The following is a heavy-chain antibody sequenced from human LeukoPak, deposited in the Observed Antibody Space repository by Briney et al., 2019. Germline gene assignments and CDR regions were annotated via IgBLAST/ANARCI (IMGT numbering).Heavy chain of an antibody. J-gene: IGHJ4*02. V-gene: IGHV3-21*01. D-gene: IGHD3-10*01. CDR3: ARDGATMVRGVGDY. CDR1: GFTFSSYG. Sequence: GGSLRLSCAASGFTFSSYGMHWVRQAPGKGLEWVSSISGTSTYIYYADSVKGRFTISRDNAKNSLYLQMNSLRAEDTAVYYCARDGATMVRGVGDYWGQGTLVTVSS. CDR2: ISGTSTYI.